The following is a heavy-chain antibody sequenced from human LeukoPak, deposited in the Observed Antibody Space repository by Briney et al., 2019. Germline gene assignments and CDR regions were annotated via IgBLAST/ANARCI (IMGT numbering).Heavy chain of an antibody. V-gene: IGHV3-74*01. CDR3: GKTTAGYSSGRFPGRPVDY. D-gene: IGHD6-19*01. Sequence: GGSLRLSCAASGFTFSSFWIYWVRHAPGKGLVWVSRIKSDGSETLYADSVKGRFTISRDNSKNTLYLQMNSLRAEDTAVYYCGKTTAGYSSGRFPGRPVDYWGQGTLVTVSS. J-gene: IGHJ4*02. CDR2: IKSDGSET. CDR1: GFTFSSFW.